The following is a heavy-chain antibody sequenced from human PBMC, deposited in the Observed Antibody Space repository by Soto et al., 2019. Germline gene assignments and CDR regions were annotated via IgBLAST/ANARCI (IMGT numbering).Heavy chain of an antibody. J-gene: IGHJ4*02. CDR3: ARGFSH. V-gene: IGHV4-34*01. Sequence: QVQLQQWGAGLLKPSETLSLTCVVYGGSFSLYYWSWLRQPPGKGLEWIGEINDSGSTNYNPSLKSRVTISIDMSKNQFYLKLRSVTAADTAVYFCARGFSHWGQGTLVTVSS. CDR2: INDSGST. CDR1: GGSFSLYY.